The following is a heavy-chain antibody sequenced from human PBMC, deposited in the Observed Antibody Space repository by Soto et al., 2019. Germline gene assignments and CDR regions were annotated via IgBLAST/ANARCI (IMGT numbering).Heavy chain of an antibody. Sequence: SETLSLTCTVSGGSISSSSYYWGWIRQPPGKGLEWIGSIYYSGSTYYNPSLKSRVTISVDTSKNQFSLKLGSVTAADTAVNYCAITGPTVTVTDNYWGQGTLVTVSS. V-gene: IGHV4-39*01. CDR3: AITGPTVTVTDNY. CDR1: GGSISSSSYY. J-gene: IGHJ4*02. D-gene: IGHD4-17*01. CDR2: IYYSGST.